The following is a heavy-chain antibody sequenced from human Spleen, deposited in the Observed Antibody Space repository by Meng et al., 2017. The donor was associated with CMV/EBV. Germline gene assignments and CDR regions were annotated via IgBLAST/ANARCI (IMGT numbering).Heavy chain of an antibody. CDR3: ARDTLNWNFDY. D-gene: IGHD1-1*01. J-gene: IGHJ4*02. CDR1: GYTFTGYY. CDR2: ISAYNGNT. Sequence: ASVKVSCKASGYTFTGYYMHWVRQAPGQGLEWMGWISAYNGNTNYAQKLQDRVTMTTDTSTSTAYMNLRSLRSDDTAMYYCARDTLNWNFDYWGQGTPVTVSS. V-gene: IGHV1-18*04.